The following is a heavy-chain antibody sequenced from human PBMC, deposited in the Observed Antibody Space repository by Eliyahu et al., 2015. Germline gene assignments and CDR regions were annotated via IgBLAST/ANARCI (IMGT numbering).Heavy chain of an antibody. J-gene: IGHJ3*02. D-gene: IGHD3-10*01. V-gene: IGHV5-51*01. CDR1: GYSFTRHW. CDR3: ARKGHSGSGTYYDLRDAFDT. CDR2: IYPGDSDA. Sequence: EVQLVQSGAEVKKPGESLRISCKTSGYSFTRHWIGWVATVSGKGLEWMGIIYPGDSDARLGPSFQGHVTISVDKSSSTAFLQWSSLEASDTAMYFCARKGHSGSGTYYDLRDAFDTWGQGTVVTVSS.